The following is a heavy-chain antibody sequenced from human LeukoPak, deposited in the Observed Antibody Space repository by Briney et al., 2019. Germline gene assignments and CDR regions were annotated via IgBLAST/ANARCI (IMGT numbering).Heavy chain of an antibody. CDR3: ASAAIYYYDSSGWTHPYYFDY. CDR1: GGSINSYY. J-gene: IGHJ4*02. Sequence: SETLSLTCTVSGGSINSYYWSWIRQPPEKGLEWIGYIYYSGSTNYNPSLKSRVTMSVDTSKNQFSLKLSSVTAADTAVYYCASAAIYYYDSSGWTHPYYFDYWGQGTLVTVSS. CDR2: IYYSGST. V-gene: IGHV4-59*12. D-gene: IGHD3-22*01.